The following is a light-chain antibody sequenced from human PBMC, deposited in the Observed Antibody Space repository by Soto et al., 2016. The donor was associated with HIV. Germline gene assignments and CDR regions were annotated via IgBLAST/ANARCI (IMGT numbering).Light chain of an antibody. V-gene: IGKV1-27*01. J-gene: IGKJ4*01. CDR2: GAS. CDR1: QGIANY. Sequence: DIQMTQSPASLSASVGDRVAISCRASQGIANYVAWYQKKAGKSPKLLIYGASTLQPGVPSRFSGRGSGTDFTLTISSLQPEDVATYYCQKXNDARALIFGGGTKVEI. CDR3: QKXNDARALI.